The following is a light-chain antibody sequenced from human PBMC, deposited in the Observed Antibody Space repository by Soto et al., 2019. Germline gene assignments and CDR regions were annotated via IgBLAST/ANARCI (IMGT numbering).Light chain of an antibody. CDR3: VSFAGGTYV. J-gene: IGLJ1*01. CDR1: SSDVGAYIL. CDR2: DVN. V-gene: IGLV2-8*01. Sequence: QSALTQPPSASGSPGQSVTISCTGTSSDVGAYILVSWYQQHPGKAPKLMVYDVNRRPPGVPDRFFGSKSGNTASLTVSGLQAEDEADYYCVSFAGGTYVFGTGTKLTVL.